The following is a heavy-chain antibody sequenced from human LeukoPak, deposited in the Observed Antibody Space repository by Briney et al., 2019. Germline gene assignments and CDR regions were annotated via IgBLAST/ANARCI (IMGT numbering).Heavy chain of an antibody. D-gene: IGHD3-22*01. CDR1: GFTFSSYD. Sequence: GGSLRLSCAASGFTFSSYDMYWVCHATRKGLEWVSVIVTAGDTYYPGSVKGRFTISRENAKNSLYLQMNSMRAEDTAAYYCARGKRHSNTSGYQHFDYWGQGALVTVSS. CDR2: IVTAGDT. CDR3: ARGKRHSNTSGYQHFDY. J-gene: IGHJ4*02. V-gene: IGHV3-13*01.